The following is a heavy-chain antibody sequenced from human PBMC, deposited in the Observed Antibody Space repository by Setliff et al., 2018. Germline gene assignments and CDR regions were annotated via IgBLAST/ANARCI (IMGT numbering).Heavy chain of an antibody. CDR2: IFQSGIT. CDR1: GFSITNGYY. Sequence: SETLSLTCAVSGFSITNGYYWGWIRQSPGKQLEWIGNIFQSGITFYNPSLKSRVTISLDPSQNQFSLELRSVTAADTAVYFCARVGGLLVATMPFDYWGPGTLVTVSS. J-gene: IGHJ4*02. CDR3: ARVGGLLVATMPFDY. V-gene: IGHV4-38-2*01. D-gene: IGHD5-12*01.